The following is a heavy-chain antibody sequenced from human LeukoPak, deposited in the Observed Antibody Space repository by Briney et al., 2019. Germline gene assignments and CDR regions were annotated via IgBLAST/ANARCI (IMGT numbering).Heavy chain of an antibody. CDR2: IYYSGST. J-gene: IGHJ6*03. CDR3: ARGDSSSFYYYYYMDV. D-gene: IGHD6-6*01. V-gene: IGHV4-59*11. Sequence: SETLSLTCTVSGGSFSSHYWSWIRQPPGKGLEWIGYIYYSGSTNYNPSLKSRVTISVDTSKNQFSLKLSSVTAADTAVYYCARGDSSSFYYYYYMDVWGKGTTVTVSS. CDR1: GGSFSSHY.